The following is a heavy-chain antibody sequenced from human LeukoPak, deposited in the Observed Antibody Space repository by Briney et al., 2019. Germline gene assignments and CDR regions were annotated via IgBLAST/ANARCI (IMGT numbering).Heavy chain of an antibody. V-gene: IGHV3-74*01. Sequence: GGSLRLSCAASGFTFSSYWMHRVRQPPGKVLVWVSRINSDGGSTTYADSVKGRFTISRDNARNTLYLQMNSLRAEDTAVYYCARSPYGGYGDNWGQGTLVTVSS. CDR3: ARSPYGGYGDN. CDR1: GFTFSSYW. CDR2: INSDGGST. J-gene: IGHJ4*02. D-gene: IGHD4-17*01.